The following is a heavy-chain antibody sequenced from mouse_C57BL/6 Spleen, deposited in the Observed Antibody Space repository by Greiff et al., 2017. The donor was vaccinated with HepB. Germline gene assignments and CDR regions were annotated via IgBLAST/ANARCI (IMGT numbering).Heavy chain of an antibody. CDR3: ARERGTRDWYFDV. CDR1: GYTFTSYW. CDR2: IYPGSGST. J-gene: IGHJ1*03. Sequence: QVHVKQPGAELVKPGASVKMSCKASGYTFTSYWITWVKQRPGQGLEWIGDIYPGSGSTNYNEKFKSKATLTVDTSSSTAYMQLSSLTSEDSAVYYCARERGTRDWYFDVWGTGTTVTVSS. V-gene: IGHV1-55*01. D-gene: IGHD2-14*01.